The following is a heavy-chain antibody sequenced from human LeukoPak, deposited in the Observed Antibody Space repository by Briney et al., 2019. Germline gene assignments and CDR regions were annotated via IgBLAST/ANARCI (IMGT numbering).Heavy chain of an antibody. V-gene: IGHV4-39*01. CDR3: ASLQAVAGTFGNY. CDR1: GGSISSYY. CDR2: IYYSGST. J-gene: IGHJ4*02. Sequence: SETLSLTCTVSGGSISSYYWSWIRQPPGKGLEWIGSIYYSGSTYYNPSLKSRVTISVDTSKNQFSLKLSSVTAADTAVYYCASLQAVAGTFGNYWGQGTLVTVSS. D-gene: IGHD6-19*01.